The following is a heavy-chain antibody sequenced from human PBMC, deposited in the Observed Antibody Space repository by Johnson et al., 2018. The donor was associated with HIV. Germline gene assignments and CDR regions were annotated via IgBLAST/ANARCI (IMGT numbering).Heavy chain of an antibody. CDR1: GITINRNY. V-gene: IGHV3-30*18. D-gene: IGHD3/OR15-3a*01. J-gene: IGHJ3*01. CDR3: AKDKFMFLDNPVDAFDV. CDR2: ISFDGSHK. Sequence: QVQLVESGGGLVQPGGSLRLSCAASGITINRNYMHWVRQAPGKGLEWVAVISFDGSHKYYTDSVKGLSTISRDNSNNTLYLHMNSLRPDDTGVYYCAKDKFMFLDNPVDAFDVWGQGTMVTFSS.